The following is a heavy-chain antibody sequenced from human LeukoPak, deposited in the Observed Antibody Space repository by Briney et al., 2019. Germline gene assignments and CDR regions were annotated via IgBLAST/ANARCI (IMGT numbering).Heavy chain of an antibody. J-gene: IGHJ4*02. CDR2: ISWNSGSI. Sequence: SLSLSCAASGFTFDDYAMHWVRQAPRKGLGWVSGISWNSGSISYADSVKGRFTISRDNAKNSLYLQMNSLRAEDTALYYCAKGQGIAAAGFDYWGQGTLVTVSS. CDR1: GFTFDDYA. D-gene: IGHD6-13*01. V-gene: IGHV3-9*01. CDR3: AKGQGIAAAGFDY.